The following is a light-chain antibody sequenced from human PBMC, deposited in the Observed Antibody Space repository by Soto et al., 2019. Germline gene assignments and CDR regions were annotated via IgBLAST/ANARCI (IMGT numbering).Light chain of an antibody. CDR3: SSYAGSYTLGV. J-gene: IGLJ3*02. CDR2: EVS. CDR1: SSDVGGYNY. Sequence: QSALTQPPSASGSPGQSVTISCTGTSSDVGGYNYVSWYQVHPGKAPKLIIYEVSKRFSGVPDRFSGSKSGNTASLTVSGLQAEDEADYYCSSYAGSYTLGVFGGGTKLTVL. V-gene: IGLV2-8*01.